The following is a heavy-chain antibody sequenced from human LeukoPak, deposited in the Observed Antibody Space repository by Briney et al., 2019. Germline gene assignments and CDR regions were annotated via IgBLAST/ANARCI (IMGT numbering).Heavy chain of an antibody. CDR2: IYYDGSIE. CDR3: AIDPNWGTHS. Sequence: GGSLRLSCAASGFTFRNHGMHWVRQAPGKGLEWAAVIYYDGSIEYYADSVKGRLTISRDNSKNMLYLQMNSLRVEDTAVYYCAIDPNWGTHSWGQGVLVTVSS. CDR1: GFTFRNHG. V-gene: IGHV3-33*01. J-gene: IGHJ4*02. D-gene: IGHD7-27*01.